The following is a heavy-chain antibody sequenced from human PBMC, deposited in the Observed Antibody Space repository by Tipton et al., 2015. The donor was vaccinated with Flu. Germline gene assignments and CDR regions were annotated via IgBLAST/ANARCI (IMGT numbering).Heavy chain of an antibody. V-gene: IGHV4-61*08. CDR3: ARMRARDCTNGVCYLWYFDL. J-gene: IGHJ2*01. Sequence: GLVKPSETLSLTCTVSGGSVSSAGYYWTWIRQPPGKGLEYIGQIYPSGSTNNNPSLKSRVTISVDTSKNQFSLKLTSVTAADTAVYYCARMRARDCTNGVCYLWYFDLWGRGTLVTVSS. CDR2: IYPSGST. CDR1: GGSVSSAGYY. D-gene: IGHD2-8*01.